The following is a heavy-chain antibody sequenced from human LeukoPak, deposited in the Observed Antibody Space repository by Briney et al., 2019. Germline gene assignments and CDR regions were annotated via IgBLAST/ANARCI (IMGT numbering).Heavy chain of an antibody. V-gene: IGHV4-39*01. D-gene: IGHD1-26*01. CDR3: ARPVGATGGYFDY. J-gene: IGHJ4*02. CDR2: IYYSGST. CDR1: GGSISSSSYY. Sequence: PSETLSLTCTVSGGSISSSSYYWGWIRQPPGKGLEWIESIYYSGSTYYNPSLKSRVTISVDTSKNQFSLKLSSVTAADTAVYYCARPVGATGGYFDYWGQGTLVTVSS.